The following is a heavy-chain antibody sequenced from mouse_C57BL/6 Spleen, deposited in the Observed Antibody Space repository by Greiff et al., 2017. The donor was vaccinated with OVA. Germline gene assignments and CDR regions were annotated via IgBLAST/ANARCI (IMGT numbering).Heavy chain of an antibody. CDR2: IYPRSGNT. J-gene: IGHJ4*01. CDR3: ARGNYEGYAMDY. D-gene: IGHD2-1*01. Sequence: VKLVESGAELARPGASVKLSCKASGYTFTRYGISWVKQRTGQGLEWIGEIYPRSGNTYYNEKFKGKATLTADKSSSTAYIELRSLTSEDSAVYFCARGNYEGYAMDYWGQGTSVTVSS. CDR1: GYTFTRYG. V-gene: IGHV1-81*01.